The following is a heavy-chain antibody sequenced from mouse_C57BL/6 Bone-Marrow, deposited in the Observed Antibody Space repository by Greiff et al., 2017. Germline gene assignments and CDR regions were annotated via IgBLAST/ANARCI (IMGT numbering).Heavy chain of an antibody. V-gene: IGHV1-50*01. D-gene: IGHD2-13*01. CDR3: ALYCDCVFYAMDY. J-gene: IGHJ4*01. Sequence: QVQLQQPGAELVKPGASVKLSCKASGYTFTSYWMQWVKQRPGQGLEWIGEIDPSDSYTNYNQKFKGKATLTVDTSSSTAYMKLSSLTSEDTAVYYCALYCDCVFYAMDYWGQGTSVTVSA. CDR1: GYTFTSYW. CDR2: IDPSDSYT.